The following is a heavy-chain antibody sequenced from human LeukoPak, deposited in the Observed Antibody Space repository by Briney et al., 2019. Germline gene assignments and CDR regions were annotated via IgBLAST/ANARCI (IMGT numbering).Heavy chain of an antibody. V-gene: IGHV3-66*01. CDR3: VREGVFSGSSPPGY. J-gene: IGHJ4*02. D-gene: IGHD6-6*01. Sequence: PGGSLRLSCAASGFTFSDTYMSWVRQAPGKGLEWVSVIYSGGSTYYADSVKGRFTISRDNSKNTLYLQMNGLRAEDTAVYYCVREGVFSGSSPPGYWGRGTLVTVSS. CDR2: IYSGGST. CDR1: GFTFSDTY.